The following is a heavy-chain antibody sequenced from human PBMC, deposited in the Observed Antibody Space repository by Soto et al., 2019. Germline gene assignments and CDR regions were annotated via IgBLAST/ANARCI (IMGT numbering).Heavy chain of an antibody. D-gene: IGHD6-13*01. J-gene: IGHJ5*02. CDR3: ARGKFLAAPGTGGSRWFDP. V-gene: IGHV4-59*01. Sequence: GKGLEGSGDMYYSGTSNYNPSLRSRVTISPDTPKNQLPLKLTSVTAADTALYYCARGKFLAAPGTGGSRWFDPPGQGTLVTVAS. CDR2: MYYSGTS.